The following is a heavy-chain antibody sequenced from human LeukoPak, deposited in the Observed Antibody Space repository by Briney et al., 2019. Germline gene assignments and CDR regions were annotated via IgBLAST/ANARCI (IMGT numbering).Heavy chain of an antibody. D-gene: IGHD3-22*01. Sequence: GGSLRLSCAASGFTFSSYGMHWVRQAPGKGLEWVAFIRYDGSNKYYADSVKGRFTISRDNSKNTLYLQMNSLRAEDTAVYYCAKDRRGGYGSSDDAFDIWGQGTMVTVSS. CDR1: GFTFSSYG. CDR3: AKDRRGGYGSSDDAFDI. CDR2: IRYDGSNK. J-gene: IGHJ3*02. V-gene: IGHV3-30*02.